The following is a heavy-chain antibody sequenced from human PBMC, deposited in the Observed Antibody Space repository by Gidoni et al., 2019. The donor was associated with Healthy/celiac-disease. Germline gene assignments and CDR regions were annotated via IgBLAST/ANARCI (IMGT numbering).Heavy chain of an antibody. J-gene: IGHJ6*02. D-gene: IGHD2-2*03. CDR2: IRTAGDT. CDR3: ARAPGATRIGYYYYYYGMDV. CDR1: GFTFSSYD. Sequence: VQLVESGGGLVQPGGSLRLSCAASGFTFSSYDMHWVRQATGKGLEWVSAIRTAGDTYYPGSVKGRFTISRENAKNSLYLQMNSLRAGDTAVYYCARAPGATRIGYYYYYYGMDVWGQGTTVTVSS. V-gene: IGHV3-13*01.